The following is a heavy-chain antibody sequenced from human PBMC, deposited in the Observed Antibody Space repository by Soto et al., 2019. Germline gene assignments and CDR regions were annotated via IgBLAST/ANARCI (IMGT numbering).Heavy chain of an antibody. CDR3: AKVFVFTIREGFDY. J-gene: IGHJ4*02. CDR1: GFTFSSYA. V-gene: IGHV3-23*01. CDR2: ITGSGDST. Sequence: EVQLLESGGGLVQPGGSLRLSCVASGFTFSSYAMSWVRQAPGKGLEWVSAITGSGDSTYYADSVKGRFTVSRDNSKNTLYLQMNSLRAEDTAVYYCAKVFVFTIREGFDYWGLGTLVTVSS. D-gene: IGHD3-3*01.